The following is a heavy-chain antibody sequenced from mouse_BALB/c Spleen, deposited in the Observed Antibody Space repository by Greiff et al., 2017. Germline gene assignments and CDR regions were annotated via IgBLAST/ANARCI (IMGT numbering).Heavy chain of an antibody. CDR1: GYSITSDYA. CDR2: ISYSGST. CDR3: ARLLVYYGYDEGFAY. J-gene: IGHJ3*01. Sequence: VQLKESGPGLVKPSQSLSLTCTVTGYSITSDYAWNWIRQFPGNKLEWMGYISYSGSTSYNPSLKSRISITRDTSKNQFFLQLNSVTTEDTATYYCARLLVYYGYDEGFAYWGQGTLVTVSA. D-gene: IGHD2-2*01. V-gene: IGHV3-2*02.